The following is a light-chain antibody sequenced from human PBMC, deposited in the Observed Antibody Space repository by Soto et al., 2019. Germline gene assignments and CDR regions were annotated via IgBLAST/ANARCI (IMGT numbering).Light chain of an antibody. V-gene: IGLV1-44*01. CDR3: AAWDDGLTGVI. Sequence: QSVLAQPPSASGTPGQRVTISCSGSSSNVGSNTVDWYQHVAGTASKLLIYRNEKRPSVVPARFSGSKSGTSASLAISGLQSDDEAEYFCAAWDDGLTGVIFGGGTKVTVL. CDR1: SSNVGSNT. CDR2: RNE. J-gene: IGLJ2*01.